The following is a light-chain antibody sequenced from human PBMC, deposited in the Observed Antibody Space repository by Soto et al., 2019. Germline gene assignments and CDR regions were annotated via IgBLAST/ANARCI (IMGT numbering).Light chain of an antibody. CDR2: NSH. CDR3: GSWDSSRTAGV. J-gene: IGLJ3*02. V-gene: IGLV1-51*01. CDR1: SSNIGNDY. Sequence: QSVLTQPPSVSAAPGQKVTISCSGSSSNIGNDYVSWFQQFPGAAPKLLMYNSHKRHSGVPDRFSGSTSGTSATLGITGLQTGDEAVYYCGSWDSSRTAGVFGGGTKLTVL.